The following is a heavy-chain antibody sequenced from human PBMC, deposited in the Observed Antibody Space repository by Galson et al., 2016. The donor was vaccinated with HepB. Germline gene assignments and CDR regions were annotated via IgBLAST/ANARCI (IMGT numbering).Heavy chain of an antibody. Sequence: SLRLSCAAPGFTFKIYGMHWVRQAPGKGLEWVAVISYAGTYTYYGDPVKGRFTISRDNSKNTPYLQMNSLRPEDTATYYCAKDLERYGGNSAAYYYYGMDVWGQGTTVTVSS. CDR1: GFTFKIYG. D-gene: IGHD4-23*01. CDR3: AKDLERYGGNSAAYYYYGMDV. V-gene: IGHV3-30*18. CDR2: ISYAGTYT. J-gene: IGHJ6*02.